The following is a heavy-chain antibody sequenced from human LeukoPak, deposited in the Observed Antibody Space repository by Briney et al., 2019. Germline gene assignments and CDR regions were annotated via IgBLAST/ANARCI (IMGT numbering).Heavy chain of an antibody. Sequence: SETLPLTCTVSGGSMNNYYWTWIRQPPGKGLEWIGYIYYSGSTNYNPSLKSRVTISIDTSKNQFSLKLRSVTAADTAVYYCARPRAQWLGNDGFDMWGQGTLVTVSS. CDR3: ARPRAQWLGNDGFDM. J-gene: IGHJ3*02. CDR2: IYYSGST. V-gene: IGHV4-59*08. CDR1: GGSMNNYY. D-gene: IGHD6-19*01.